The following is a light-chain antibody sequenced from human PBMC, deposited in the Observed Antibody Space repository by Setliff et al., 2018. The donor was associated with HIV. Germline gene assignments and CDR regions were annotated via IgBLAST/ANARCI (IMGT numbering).Light chain of an antibody. CDR1: SSNIGSNI. J-gene: IGLJ2*01. CDR2: SDN. V-gene: IGLV1-44*01. CDR3: ATWDDTLKVVI. Sequence: QSALTQPPSASGTPGQRVTISCSGSSSNIGSNIVDWYQQLPGTAPKLRIYSDNQRPSGVPDRFSGSKSGTSALLAISGLQSEDEGDYYCATWDDTLKVVIFGGGTKVTV.